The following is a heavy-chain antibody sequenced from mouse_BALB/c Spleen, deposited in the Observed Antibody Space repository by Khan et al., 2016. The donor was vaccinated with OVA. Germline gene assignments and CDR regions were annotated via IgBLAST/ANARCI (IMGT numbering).Heavy chain of an antibody. CDR2: ISSGGDYT. J-gene: IGHJ3*01. D-gene: IGHD4-1*01. CDR3: ARHLTGSFAY. CDR1: GFTFSSYS. V-gene: IGHV5-6*01. Sequence: EVELVESGGDLVKPGGSLKLSCAASGFTFSSYSMSWVRQTPDKRLEWVATISSGGDYTYYPDNVTGRFTISRDNAKNTLYLQMSSLKSEDTAMYYCARHLTGSFAYWGQGTLVTGSA.